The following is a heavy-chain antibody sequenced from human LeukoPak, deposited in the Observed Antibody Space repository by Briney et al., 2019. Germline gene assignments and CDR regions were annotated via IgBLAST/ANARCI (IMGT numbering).Heavy chain of an antibody. CDR2: IYSGGST. D-gene: IGHD4-17*01. CDR1: GFTVSSNY. V-gene: IGHV3-53*01. J-gene: IGHJ2*01. CDR3: ARAGYGDYGLLYFDL. Sequence: GGSLRLSCAASGFTVSSNYMSWVRQAPGKGLEWVSVIYSGGSTYYADSVKGRFTISRDNSKNTLYLQMNSLRAEDTAVYYCARAGYGDYGLLYFDLWGRGTLVTVSS.